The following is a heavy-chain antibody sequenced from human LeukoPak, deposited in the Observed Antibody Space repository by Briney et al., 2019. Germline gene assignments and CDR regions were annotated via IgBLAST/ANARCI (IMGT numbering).Heavy chain of an antibody. CDR2: IGIDSGNT. CDR1: GITFSDYS. V-gene: IGHV3-48*01. CDR3: ARDYKYAFDN. J-gene: IGHJ4*02. Sequence: GGSLRLSCAASGITFSDYSMNWVRQAPGKGLEWISYIGIDSGNTNYADSVKGRFTISGDKAKNSLYLQMNSLRVEDTAVYYCARDYKYAFDNWGQGTLVTVSS. D-gene: IGHD5-24*01.